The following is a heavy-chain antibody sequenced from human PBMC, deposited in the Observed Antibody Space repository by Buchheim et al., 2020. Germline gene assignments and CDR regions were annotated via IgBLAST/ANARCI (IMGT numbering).Heavy chain of an antibody. V-gene: IGHV4-34*01. CDR3: ARSFFYYDFWSGPSPGMDV. J-gene: IGHJ6*02. CDR1: GGSFSGDY. CDR2: INHSGST. D-gene: IGHD3-3*01. Sequence: QVQLQQWGAGLLKPSETLSLTCAVYGGSFSGDYWSWIRQPPGKGLEWIGEINHSGSTNYNPSLKSRVTISVDTSKNQFSLKLSSVTAADTAVYYCARSFFYYDFWSGPSPGMDVWGQGTT.